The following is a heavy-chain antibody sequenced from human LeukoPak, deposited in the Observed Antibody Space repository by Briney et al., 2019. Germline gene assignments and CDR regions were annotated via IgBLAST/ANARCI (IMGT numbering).Heavy chain of an antibody. CDR2: INHSGST. Sequence: SETLSLTCAVYGGSFSGYYWSWIRQPPGKGLEWIGEINHSGSTNYNPSLKSRVTMSVDTSKNQFSLKLSSVTAADTAVYYCARRVAQQQLVYFDYWGQGTLVTVSS. CDR1: GGSFSGYY. J-gene: IGHJ4*02. V-gene: IGHV4-34*01. D-gene: IGHD6-13*01. CDR3: ARRVAQQQLVYFDY.